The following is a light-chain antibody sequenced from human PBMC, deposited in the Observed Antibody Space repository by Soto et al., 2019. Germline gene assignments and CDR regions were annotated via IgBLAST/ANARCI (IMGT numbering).Light chain of an antibody. Sequence: QSVLTQPASVSGSPGQSIIISCTGTSSDVGGYNYVAWYQQHPGKAPKLLIYDVTNRPSGVSDRFSGSRSGNTASLTISGLQAEDEADYYCSSHTSSTTLYVFGTGTKVTVL. CDR1: SSDVGGYNY. J-gene: IGLJ1*01. CDR3: SSHTSSTTLYV. CDR2: DVT. V-gene: IGLV2-14*01.